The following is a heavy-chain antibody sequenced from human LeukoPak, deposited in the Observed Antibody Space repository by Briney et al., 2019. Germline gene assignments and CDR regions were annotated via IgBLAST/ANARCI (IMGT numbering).Heavy chain of an antibody. CDR3: ARDERYSDADHHYPDLGY. V-gene: IGHV1-2*02. D-gene: IGHD3-16*01. Sequence: VASVMVSCKASGYIFTGYYLFWVRQAPGQGLEWMGWINPNGGATRYAQKFQGRVTLTCDTSIRTTYMELSSLTSDDTAVYYCARDERYSDADHHYPDLGYWGQGTLVTVSS. CDR2: INPNGGAT. J-gene: IGHJ4*02. CDR1: GYIFTGYY.